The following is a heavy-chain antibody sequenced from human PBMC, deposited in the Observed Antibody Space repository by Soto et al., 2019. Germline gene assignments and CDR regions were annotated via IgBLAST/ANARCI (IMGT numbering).Heavy chain of an antibody. V-gene: IGHV1-69*13. Sequence: ASVKVSCKASGGTFNSDTITWVRQAPGQGLEWMGGIIPISDTAHYAQSFQGRVTITADESTSTVYMELSSLRSEDTAVYYCATLVPAPIKLYPRLGWFDPWGQGTLVTVSS. CDR1: GGTFNSDT. CDR2: IIPISDTA. J-gene: IGHJ5*02. D-gene: IGHD2-2*02. CDR3: ATLVPAPIKLYPRLGWFDP.